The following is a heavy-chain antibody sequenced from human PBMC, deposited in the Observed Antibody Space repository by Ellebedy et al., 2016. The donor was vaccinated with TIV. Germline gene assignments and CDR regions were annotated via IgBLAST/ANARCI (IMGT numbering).Heavy chain of an antibody. D-gene: IGHD3-10*01. CDR3: ARLFTMVRGVIIAHGMDV. V-gene: IGHV1-46*02. CDR1: GYTFNNYY. J-gene: IGHJ6*02. Sequence: AASVKVSCKASGYTFNNYYMHWVRQAPGQGLEWMGIINPRGSADYPQKFQGRVTVTRDTSTSPVYMELSSLRSEDTAVYYCARLFTMVRGVIIAHGMDVWGQGTTVTVSS. CDR2: INPRGSA.